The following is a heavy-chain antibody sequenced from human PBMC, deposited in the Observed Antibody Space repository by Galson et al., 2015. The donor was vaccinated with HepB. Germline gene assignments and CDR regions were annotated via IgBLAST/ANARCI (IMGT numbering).Heavy chain of an antibody. Sequence: SLRLSCAASGFMFDTHAMSWVRQVPGEGLKWVSGISGDGGSSFYADSVKGRFTISKDNSKDTVYLQINSARDDDTAVYYCAKGYGLFDSWGQGILVTVSS. V-gene: IGHV3-23*01. CDR1: GFMFDTHA. CDR3: AKGYGLFDS. CDR2: ISGDGGSS. D-gene: IGHD3-16*01. J-gene: IGHJ5*01.